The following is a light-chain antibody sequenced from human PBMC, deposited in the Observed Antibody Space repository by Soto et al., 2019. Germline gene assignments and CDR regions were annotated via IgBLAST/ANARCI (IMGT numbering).Light chain of an antibody. CDR1: QSVSSSY. CDR2: GAS. Sequence: EIVLTQSPGTLSLSPGERATLSCRASQSVSSSYLAWYQQKPGQAPRLLIYGASTRAAGIPDRLSGSGSGTDFTLTISRLEPEDFAVYYCQQYGSSPISFGQGTRLEIK. J-gene: IGKJ5*01. V-gene: IGKV3-20*01. CDR3: QQYGSSPIS.